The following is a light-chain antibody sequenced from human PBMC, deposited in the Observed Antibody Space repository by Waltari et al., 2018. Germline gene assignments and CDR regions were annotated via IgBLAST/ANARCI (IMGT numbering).Light chain of an antibody. CDR3: CSFAGSPPYV. J-gene: IGLJ1*01. Sequence: QSALTQPRSVSGSPGQSVTISCTGTSSDVGGYDSVSWYQQHPGKAPKLLIYYVNKRPSGVPDRLSGAKSGNTAFLTISGLQGEDEADYYCCSFAGSPPYVFGTGTKVTVL. CDR2: YVN. CDR1: SSDVGGYDS. V-gene: IGLV2-11*01.